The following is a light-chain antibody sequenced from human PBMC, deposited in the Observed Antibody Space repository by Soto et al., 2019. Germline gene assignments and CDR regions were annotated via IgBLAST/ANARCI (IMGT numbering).Light chain of an antibody. Sequence: EIVLTQSPGTLSSSPGERDTLSCRASQSVSSSYLAWYQQKPGQAPRXXIYGASSRATGIPDRFSGSGSGTDFTLTISRLEPEDFAVYYGQQYGSSPITFGQGTRLDIK. CDR2: GAS. CDR1: QSVSSSY. CDR3: QQYGSSPIT. J-gene: IGKJ5*01. V-gene: IGKV3-20*01.